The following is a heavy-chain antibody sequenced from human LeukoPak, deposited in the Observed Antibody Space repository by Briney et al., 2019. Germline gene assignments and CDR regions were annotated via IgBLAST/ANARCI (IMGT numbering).Heavy chain of an antibody. V-gene: IGHV4-39*02. CDR1: GGSISSSSYY. J-gene: IGHJ6*03. Sequence: SETLSLTCTVSGGSISSSSYYWGWIRQPPGKGLEWIGSIYYSGSTYYNPSLKSRVTISVDTSKNHFSLKLSSVTAADTAVYYCARLNYYYYYMDVWGKGTTVTVSS. CDR3: ARLNYYYYYMDV. CDR2: IYYSGST.